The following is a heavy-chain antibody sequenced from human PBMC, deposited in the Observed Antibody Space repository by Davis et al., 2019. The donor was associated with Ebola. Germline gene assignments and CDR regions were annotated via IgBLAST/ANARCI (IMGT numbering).Heavy chain of an antibody. J-gene: IGHJ6*02. D-gene: IGHD2-21*02. V-gene: IGHV3-23*01. Sequence: GESLKISCAASGFTFSSYAMSWVRQAPGKGLEWVSAISGSGGSTYYADSVKGRFTISRDNAKNSLYLQMNSLRAEDTAVYYCAKSHRDGTAYYYGMDVWGQGTTVTVSS. CDR3: AKSHRDGTAYYYGMDV. CDR2: ISGSGGST. CDR1: GFTFSSYA.